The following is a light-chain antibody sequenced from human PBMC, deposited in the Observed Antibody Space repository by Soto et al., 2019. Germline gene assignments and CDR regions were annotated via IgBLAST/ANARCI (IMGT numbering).Light chain of an antibody. CDR2: AAS. Sequence: EIVLTQSSGTLSLSPGERATLSCRASQSVSSSYLAWYQQKPGQAPRLLIYAASSRATGIPDRFSGSGSGTDFTLTISRVEPEDFAVYYCQQYGSSPPYTFGQGTKLEIK. J-gene: IGKJ2*01. CDR1: QSVSSSY. CDR3: QQYGSSPPYT. V-gene: IGKV3-20*01.